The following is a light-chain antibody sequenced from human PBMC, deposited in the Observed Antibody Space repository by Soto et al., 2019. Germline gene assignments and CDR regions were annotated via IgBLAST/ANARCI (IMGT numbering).Light chain of an antibody. J-gene: IGLJ1*01. CDR3: QSYDSSLSGYV. CDR2: GNS. Sequence: QSVLTQPPSVSGAPGQRVTISCTGSSSNIGAGYDVHWYQQLPGTAPKLLIYGNSNRPSGVPDRFSGSKSGTSASLAITGLQAEDEAGYYCQSYDSSLSGYVFGTGTKLTVL. V-gene: IGLV1-40*01. CDR1: SSNIGAGYD.